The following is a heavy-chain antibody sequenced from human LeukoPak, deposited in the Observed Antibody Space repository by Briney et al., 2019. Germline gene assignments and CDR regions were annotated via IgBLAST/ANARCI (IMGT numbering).Heavy chain of an antibody. D-gene: IGHD4-23*01. Sequence: GASVKVSCKASGYTFTGYYMHWVRQAPGQGLEWMGWIDPNSGGTNYAQKFQGWVTMTRDTSISTAYMELSRLRSEDTAVYYCARDRTTATVVTHDAFDIWGQGTMVTVSS. J-gene: IGHJ3*02. CDR2: IDPNSGGT. V-gene: IGHV1-2*04. CDR3: ARDRTTATVVTHDAFDI. CDR1: GYTFTGYY.